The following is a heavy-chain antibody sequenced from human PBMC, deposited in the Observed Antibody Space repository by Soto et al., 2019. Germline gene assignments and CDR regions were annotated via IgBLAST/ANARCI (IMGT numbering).Heavy chain of an antibody. J-gene: IGHJ4*02. D-gene: IGHD3-10*01. CDR3: ASLMLYYYGSGTYYNAHDY. CDR2: IWYDASYI. CDR1: GFPFSTYG. V-gene: IGHV3-33*01. Sequence: GGSLRLSCATSGFPFSTYGMHWVCQAPGKGLEWVAVIWYDASYIYYSDSVKGRFTISRDNSKNTLYLQMNSLRAEDTAVYYCASLMLYYYGSGTYYNAHDYWGQGTLVTVSS.